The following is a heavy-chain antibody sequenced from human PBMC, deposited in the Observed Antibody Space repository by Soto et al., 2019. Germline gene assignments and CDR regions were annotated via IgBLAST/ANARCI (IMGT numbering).Heavy chain of an antibody. CDR1: GGTFSTSA. CDR2: IMPVFATP. J-gene: IGHJ6*02. D-gene: IGHD3-3*02. V-gene: IGHV1-69*12. CDR3: ARDKDRQQLGGNYYYILDV. Sequence: QVQLMQSGAEVKKPGSSVKVSCKASGGTFSTSAISWVRQAPGEGLEWVGGIMPVFATPDYAQKFQGRVNISADESTTTAYRELTSLTTDDTAVYYCARDKDRQQLGGNYYYILDVWGQGTAITVSS.